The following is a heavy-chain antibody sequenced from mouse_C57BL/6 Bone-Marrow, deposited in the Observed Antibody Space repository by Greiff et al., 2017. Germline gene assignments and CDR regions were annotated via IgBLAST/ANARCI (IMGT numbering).Heavy chain of an antibody. Sequence: EVQLQQPGAELVRPGASVKLSCTASGFNIKDDYMHWVKQRPEQGLEWIGWIDPENGDTEYASKFQGKATITVDTSSNTAYLHLSSLTSEDTAVYYCTRIAYWGQGNLVTVSA. CDR3: TRIAY. J-gene: IGHJ3*01. V-gene: IGHV14-4*01. CDR2: IDPENGDT. CDR1: GFNIKDDY.